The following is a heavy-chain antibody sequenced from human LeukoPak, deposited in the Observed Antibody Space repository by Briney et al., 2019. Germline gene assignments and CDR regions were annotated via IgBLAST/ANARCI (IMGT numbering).Heavy chain of an antibody. D-gene: IGHD3-10*01. Sequence: SETLSLTCAVYGGSFSGYYWGWIRQPPGKGPEWTGNIFYSGSTYYSPSLRSRVTISLDTSRNQFSLKLNSVTAADTAVYYCAKSNGYGLVDIWGQGTMVTVSS. V-gene: IGHV4-34*12. CDR2: IFYSGST. CDR3: AKSNGYGLVDI. J-gene: IGHJ3*02. CDR1: GGSFSGYY.